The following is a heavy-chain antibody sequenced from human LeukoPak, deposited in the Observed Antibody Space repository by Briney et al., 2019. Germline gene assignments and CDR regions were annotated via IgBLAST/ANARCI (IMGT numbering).Heavy chain of an antibody. CDR3: ARVSKDYYDSSGYYFGADI. CDR1: GGSFSGYY. J-gene: IGHJ3*02. CDR2: INHSGST. D-gene: IGHD3-22*01. Sequence: SETLSLTCAVYGGSFSGYYWSWIRQPPGKGLEWIGEINHSGSTNYNPSLKSRVTISVDTSKNQFSLKLSSVTAADTAVYYCARVSKDYYDSSGYYFGADIWGQGTMVTVSS. V-gene: IGHV4-34*01.